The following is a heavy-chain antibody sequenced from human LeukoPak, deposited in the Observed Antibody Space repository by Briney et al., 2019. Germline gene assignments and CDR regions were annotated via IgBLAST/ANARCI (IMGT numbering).Heavy chain of an antibody. Sequence: GGSLRLSCAASGFTFSNAWMSWVRQAPGKGLEWVARIKSKTDDGTTDYAAPVKGRFTISRDDSKNTLYLQMNSLKTEDTAVYYCTTSIPYYYGSGSYTPDYWGQGTLVTVSS. V-gene: IGHV3-15*01. CDR2: IKSKTDDGTT. CDR3: TTSIPYYYGSGSYTPDY. CDR1: GFTFSNAW. J-gene: IGHJ4*02. D-gene: IGHD3-10*01.